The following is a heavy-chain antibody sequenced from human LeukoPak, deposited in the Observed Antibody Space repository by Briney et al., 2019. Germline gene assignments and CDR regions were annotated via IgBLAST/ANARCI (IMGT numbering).Heavy chain of an antibody. D-gene: IGHD4-4*01. CDR2: INHSGST. CDR1: GGSFSGYY. J-gene: IGHJ4*02. Sequence: SETLSLTCAVYGGSFSGYYWSWIRQPPRKGLEWIGEINHSGSTNYNPSLKSRVTISVDTSKNQFSLKLSSVTAADTAVYYCANRLTTGYFDYWGQGTLVTVSS. V-gene: IGHV4-34*01. CDR3: ANRLTTGYFDY.